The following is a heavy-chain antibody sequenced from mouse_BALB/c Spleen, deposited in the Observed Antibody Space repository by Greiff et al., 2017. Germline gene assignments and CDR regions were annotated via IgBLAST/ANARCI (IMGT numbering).Heavy chain of an antibody. V-gene: IGHV14-3*02. CDR3: ARNYGYGAWFAY. CDR1: GFNIKDTY. J-gene: IGHJ3*01. Sequence: EVQLQQSGAELVKPGASVKLSCTASGFNIKDTYMHWVKQRPEQGLEWIGRIDPANGNTKYDPKFQGKATITADTSSNTAYLQLSSLTSEDTAVYYCARNYGYGAWFAYWGQGTLVTVSA. D-gene: IGHD1-2*01. CDR2: IDPANGNT.